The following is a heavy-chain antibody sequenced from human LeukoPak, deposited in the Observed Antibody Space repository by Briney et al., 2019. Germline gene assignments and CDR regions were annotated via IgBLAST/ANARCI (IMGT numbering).Heavy chain of an antibody. J-gene: IGHJ5*02. CDR2: ISSSSSYI. D-gene: IGHD3-22*01. V-gene: IGHV3-21*01. CDR3: ARDTSPGDSSGYYYVRWFDP. Sequence: GGSLRLSCAASGITFSSSSMSWVRQAPGKGLEWVSSISSSSSYIYYADSVKGRFTISRDNAKNSLYLQMNSLRAEDTAVYYCARDTSPGDSSGYYYVRWFDPWGQGTLVTVSS. CDR1: GITFSSSS.